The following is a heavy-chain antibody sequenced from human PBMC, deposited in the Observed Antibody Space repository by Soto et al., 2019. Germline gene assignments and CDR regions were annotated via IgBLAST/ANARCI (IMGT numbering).Heavy chain of an antibody. CDR3: VRDRDRVADI. CDR1: GYTFNTYG. V-gene: IGHV1-18*01. CDR2: INAYNGNR. Sequence: QVHLVQSGPEVKKPGASVKVSCKASGYTFNTYGITWVRQAPGQGLEWMAWINAYNGNRIYAQNFQGRVTVTTDTSTSAAYIELMSLTSVDTAVYVSVRDRDRVADIWGRGTVVTVSS. D-gene: IGHD2-15*01. J-gene: IGHJ3*02.